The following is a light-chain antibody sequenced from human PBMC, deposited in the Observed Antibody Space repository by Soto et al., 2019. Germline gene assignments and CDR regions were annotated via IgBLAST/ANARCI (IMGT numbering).Light chain of an antibody. CDR3: SSYTSSSTLV. Sequence: QSALTQPASVSGSPGQSITISCTGTSSDVGGYNYVSWYQQHPGKAPKIMIYDVSNRPSGVSKRFSCSKSGNTASLTISGLQAEDEADYNCSSYTSSSTLVFGGGTKLTVL. V-gene: IGLV2-14*01. J-gene: IGLJ2*01. CDR2: DVS. CDR1: SSDVGGYNY.